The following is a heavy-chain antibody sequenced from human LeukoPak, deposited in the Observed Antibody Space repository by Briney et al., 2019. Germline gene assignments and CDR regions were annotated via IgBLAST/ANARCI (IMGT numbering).Heavy chain of an antibody. CDR3: ARVSDYGMDV. CDR1: GFSLSSNY. Sequence: GGSLRLSCAASGFSLSSNYMSWLRQAPGKGMDCVSLIYSGGTTYYVDSVKGRFTISRDNSKNPLYLKMNSLSAEDTAVYYCARVSDYGMDVWGQGTTVTVSS. V-gene: IGHV3-66*01. J-gene: IGHJ6*02. CDR2: IYSGGTT.